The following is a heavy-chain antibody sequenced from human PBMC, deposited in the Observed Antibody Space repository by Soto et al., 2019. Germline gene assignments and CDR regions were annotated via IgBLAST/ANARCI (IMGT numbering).Heavy chain of an antibody. CDR3: AKELDIVVVPAAKDV. CDR2: ISGSGGST. CDR1: VFTCSSYA. J-gene: IGHJ6*02. V-gene: IGHV3-23*01. Sequence: PWWSLRLSCAASVFTCSSYAMSWVRQAPGKGLEWVSAISGSGGSTYYADSVKGRFTISRDNSKNTLYLQMNSLRAEDTAVYYCAKELDIVVVPAAKDVWGQGTTVTVSS. D-gene: IGHD2-2*03.